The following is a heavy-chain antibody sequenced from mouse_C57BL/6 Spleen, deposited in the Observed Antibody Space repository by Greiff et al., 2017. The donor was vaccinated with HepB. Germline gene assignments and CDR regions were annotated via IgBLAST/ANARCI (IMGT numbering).Heavy chain of an antibody. CDR1: GYTFTSYW. J-gene: IGHJ2*01. CDR2: IHPNSGST. V-gene: IGHV1-64*01. Sequence: VQLQQSGAELVKPGASVKLSCKASGYTFTSYWMHWVKQRPGQGLEWIGMIHPNSGSTNYNEKFKSKATLTVDKSSSTAYMQLSSLTSEDSAVYYCARAPPSKPDYFDYWGQGTTRTVAS. CDR3: ARAPPSKPDYFDY. D-gene: IGHD1-3*01.